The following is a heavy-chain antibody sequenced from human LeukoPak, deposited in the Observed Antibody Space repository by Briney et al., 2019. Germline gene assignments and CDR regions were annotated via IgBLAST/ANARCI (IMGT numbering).Heavy chain of an antibody. D-gene: IGHD4-17*01. CDR2: INSDGSST. CDR3: ASGGTTVTTFFGDWFDP. J-gene: IGHJ5*02. CDR1: GFTFSSYS. V-gene: IGHV3-74*01. Sequence: GGSLRLSCAASGFTFSSYSMNWVRQAPGKGLEWVSRINSDGSSTSYADSVKGRFTISRDNAKNTLYLQMNSLRAEDTAVYYCASGGTTVTTFFGDWFDPWGQGTLVTVSS.